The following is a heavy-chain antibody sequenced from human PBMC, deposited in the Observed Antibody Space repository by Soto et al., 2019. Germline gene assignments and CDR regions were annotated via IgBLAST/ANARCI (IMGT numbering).Heavy chain of an antibody. V-gene: IGHV4-34*01. J-gene: IGHJ4*02. CDR3: ASRPRVGEGYYFDY. D-gene: IGHD1-26*01. CDR1: GGSFSGYY. Sequence: PSETLSLTCAVYGGSFSGYYWSWIRQPPGKGLEWIGEINHSGSTNYNPSFKSRVTISVDTSKNQFSLKLSSVTAADTAVYYCASRPRVGEGYYFDYWGQGTLVTVSS. CDR2: INHSGST.